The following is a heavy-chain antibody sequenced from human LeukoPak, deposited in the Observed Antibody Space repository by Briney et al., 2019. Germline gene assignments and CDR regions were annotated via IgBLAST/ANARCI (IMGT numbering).Heavy chain of an antibody. CDR2: ISWNSGSI. CDR3: AKDSSSFGMDV. CDR1: GVTIDGCA. Sequence: SLRLSCAASGVTIDGCAMYWVRQDQGKGLEWVSGISWNSGSIGYADSVKGRFTISRDNAKNSLYLQMNSLRAEDTALYYCAKDSSSFGMDVWGQGTTVTVSS. V-gene: IGHV3-9*01. J-gene: IGHJ6*02. D-gene: IGHD6-13*01.